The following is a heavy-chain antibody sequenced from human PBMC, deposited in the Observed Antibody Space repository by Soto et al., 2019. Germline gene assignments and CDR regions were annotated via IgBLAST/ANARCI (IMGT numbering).Heavy chain of an antibody. CDR1: GGSISSGGYY. CDR3: ARGTGSNGMDV. D-gene: IGHD3-9*01. V-gene: IGHV4-31*03. J-gene: IGHJ6*02. Sequence: RSLTFTVSGGSISSGGYYWSWIRQHPGKGLEWIGYIYYSGSTYYNPSLKSRVTISVDTSKNQFSLKLSSVTAADTAVYYCARGTGSNGMDVWGQGNTVTGSS. CDR2: IYYSGST.